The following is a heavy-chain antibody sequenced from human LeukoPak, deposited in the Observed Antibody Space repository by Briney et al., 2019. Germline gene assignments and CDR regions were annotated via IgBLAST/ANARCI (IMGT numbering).Heavy chain of an antibody. CDR3: ARRGSIGWYVDY. J-gene: IGHJ4*02. V-gene: IGHV3-64*01. CDR2: ISSNGDST. D-gene: IGHD6-19*01. CDR1: GFTFSSYA. Sequence: GGSLRLSCAASGFTFSSYAMHWVRQAPGKGLEYVSVISSNGDSTYYANSVKGRFTISRDNSKNTLYLQMGSLRAGDMAVYYCARRGSIGWYVDYWGQGTLVTVSS.